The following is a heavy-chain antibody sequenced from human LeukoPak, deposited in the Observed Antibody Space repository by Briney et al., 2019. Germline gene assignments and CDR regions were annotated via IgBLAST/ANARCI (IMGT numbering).Heavy chain of an antibody. D-gene: IGHD6-6*01. CDR1: GYTFTSYD. V-gene: IGHV1-8*01. Sequence: GASVKVSCKASGYTFTSYDINWVRQATGQGLEWMGWMNPNSGNTGYAQKFQGRVTMTRDTSISTAYMELSRLRSDDTAVYYCARDPSIAARFASIHALWYFDYWGQGTLVTVSS. J-gene: IGHJ4*02. CDR2: MNPNSGNT. CDR3: ARDPSIAARFASIHALWYFDY.